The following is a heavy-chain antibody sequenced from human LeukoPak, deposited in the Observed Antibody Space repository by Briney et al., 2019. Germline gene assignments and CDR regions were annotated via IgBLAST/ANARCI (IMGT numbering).Heavy chain of an antibody. Sequence: PSETLSLTCTVSGGSISSSSYYWGWIRQPPGKGLEWIGSIYYSGSTYYNPSLKSRVTISVDTSKNQFSLKLSSVTAADTAVYYCARLGDDFWSGYPTYYYYYYMDVWGKGTTVTVSS. CDR3: ARLGDDFWSGYPTYYYYYYMDV. CDR2: IYYSGST. J-gene: IGHJ6*03. CDR1: GGSISSSSYY. V-gene: IGHV4-39*01. D-gene: IGHD3-3*01.